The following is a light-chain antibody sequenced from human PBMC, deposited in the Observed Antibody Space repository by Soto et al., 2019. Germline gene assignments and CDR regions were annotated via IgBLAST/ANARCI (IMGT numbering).Light chain of an antibody. CDR2: RNK. V-gene: IGLV1-47*01. CDR3: ATWDDSLNGFYV. J-gene: IGLJ1*01. CDR1: TSNIGSNY. Sequence: QSVLTQPPSASGTPGQGVTISCSGSTSNIGSNYVYWYQQLPGTAPKLLIYRNKQRPSGVPDRFSGSKSGTSASLAISGLRSDDEADYFCATWDDSLNGFYVFGTGTKLTVL.